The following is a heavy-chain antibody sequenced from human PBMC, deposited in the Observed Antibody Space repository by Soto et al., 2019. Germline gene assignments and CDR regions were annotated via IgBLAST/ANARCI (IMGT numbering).Heavy chain of an antibody. CDR1: GFTFSSYG. D-gene: IGHD1-26*01. J-gene: IGHJ4*02. CDR3: ARDPHPGIGGSSDY. Sequence: QVQLVESGGGVVQPGRSLRLSCAASGFTFSSYGMHWVRQAPGKGLEWVAVIWYDGSNKYYADSVKGRFTISRDNSKNTLYLQLNSLRAEDTAVYYCARDPHPGIGGSSDYWGQGTLVTVSS. V-gene: IGHV3-33*01. CDR2: IWYDGSNK.